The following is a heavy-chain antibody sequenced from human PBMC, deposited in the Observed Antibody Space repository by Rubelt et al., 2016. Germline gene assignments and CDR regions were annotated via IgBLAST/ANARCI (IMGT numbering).Heavy chain of an antibody. CDR2: IRAYNGNT. CDR1: GYTFTSYG. V-gene: IGHV1-18*01. D-gene: IGHD6-19*01. CDR3: ASIAVEGDFDY. Sequence: QVQLVQSGAEVKKPGASVKVSCKASGYTFTSYGISWVRQAPGQGLEWMGWIRAYNGNTNYGQKLPGIGTMTTDTSTSTAYMERRSLRSDDTAVYYCASIAVEGDFDYWGQGTLVTVSS. J-gene: IGHJ4*02.